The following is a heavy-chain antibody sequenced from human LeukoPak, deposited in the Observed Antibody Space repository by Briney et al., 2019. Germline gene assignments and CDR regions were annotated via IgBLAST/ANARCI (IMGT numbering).Heavy chain of an antibody. CDR1: GGTFSSYA. Sequence: VASVKVSCKASGGTFSSYAMSWVRQAPGKGLEWVSAISGSGGSTYYADSVKGRFTISRDNSKNTLYLQMNSLRAEDTAVYYCAKDLKHGDWGQGTLVTVSS. CDR2: ISGSGGST. CDR3: AKDLKHGD. V-gene: IGHV3-23*01. D-gene: IGHD3-10*01. J-gene: IGHJ4*02.